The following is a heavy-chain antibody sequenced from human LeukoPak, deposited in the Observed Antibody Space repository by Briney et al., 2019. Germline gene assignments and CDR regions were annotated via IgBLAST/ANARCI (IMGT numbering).Heavy chain of an antibody. CDR1: GFTFSSYA. D-gene: IGHD6-13*01. Sequence: GRSLRLSCAASGFTFSSYAMHWVRQAPGKGLEWVAVISYDGSNKYYADSVKGRFTISRDNSKNTLYLQMNSLRAEDTAVYYCARAGWDSSSYYYYYYMDVWGKGTTVTVSS. CDR2: ISYDGSNK. J-gene: IGHJ6*03. CDR3: ARAGWDSSSYYYYYYMDV. V-gene: IGHV3-30-3*01.